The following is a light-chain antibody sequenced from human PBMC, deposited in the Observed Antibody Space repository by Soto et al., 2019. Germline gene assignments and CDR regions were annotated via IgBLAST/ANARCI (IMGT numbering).Light chain of an antibody. CDR3: QQYNNWGT. V-gene: IGKV3-15*01. Sequence: EIVMTQSQATLSVSPGERATLSCRASQSVSSNLAWYQQKPGQAPRLLIYGASTRATGIPARFSGSGSGTEFTLSISSLQSEDFAVYYCQQYNNWGTFGQGTKVEIK. CDR1: QSVSSN. CDR2: GAS. J-gene: IGKJ1*01.